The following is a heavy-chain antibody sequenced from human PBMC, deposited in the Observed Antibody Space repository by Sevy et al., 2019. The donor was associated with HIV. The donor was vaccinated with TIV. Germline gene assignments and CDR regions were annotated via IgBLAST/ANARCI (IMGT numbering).Heavy chain of an antibody. Sequence: GGSLRLSCAASGFTFSGSDMHWVRQVKGKGLEWISSIGTFADTFYADSVKGRFTISSDNAQSYLYLHMSSLKVGDTALYFCVRGLQTHCDRTACPLDYWGQGTLVTVSS. CDR3: VRGLQTHCDRTACPLDY. V-gene: IGHV3-13*01. CDR1: GFTFSGSD. J-gene: IGHJ4*02. CDR2: IGTFADT. D-gene: IGHD2-21*01.